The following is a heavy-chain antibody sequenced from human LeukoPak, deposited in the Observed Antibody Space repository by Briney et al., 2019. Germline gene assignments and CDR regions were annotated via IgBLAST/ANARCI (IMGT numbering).Heavy chain of an antibody. D-gene: IGHD4-23*01. J-gene: IGHJ4*02. V-gene: IGHV3-33*01. CDR2: IWYDGSNK. Sequence: GGSLRLSCAASGFTFSSYGMHWVRQAPGKGLEWVAVIWYDGSNKYYADSVKGRFTISRDNSKNTLCLQMNSLRAEDTAVYYCARERSGLRWDLDYWGQGTLVTVSS. CDR3: ARERSGLRWDLDY. CDR1: GFTFSSYG.